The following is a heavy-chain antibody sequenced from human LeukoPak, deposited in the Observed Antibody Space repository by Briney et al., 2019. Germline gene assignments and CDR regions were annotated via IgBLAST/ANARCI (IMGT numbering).Heavy chain of an antibody. CDR3: ASVTVFEELLDFDY. Sequence: PGGSLRLSCAASGFTFSSYSMNWVRQAPGKGLEWVSSISSSSSYIYYADSVKGRFTISRDNAKNSLYLQMNSLRAEDTAVYCCASVTVFEELLDFDYWGQGTLVTVSS. D-gene: IGHD3-10*01. CDR2: ISSSSSYI. V-gene: IGHV3-21*01. CDR1: GFTFSSYS. J-gene: IGHJ4*02.